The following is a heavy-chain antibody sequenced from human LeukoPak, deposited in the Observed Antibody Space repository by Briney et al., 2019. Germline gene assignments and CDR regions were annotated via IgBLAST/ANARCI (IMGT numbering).Heavy chain of an antibody. D-gene: IGHD5-18*01. CDR2: ISAYNGST. Sequence: ASVKVSCKASGYTFTSYGISWVRQAPGQGLEWMGWISAYNGSTNYAQKLQGRVTMTTDTSTGTAYMELRSLRSDDTAVYYCARDVDGYSYGYDYYYYMDVWGKGTTVTVSS. J-gene: IGHJ6*03. CDR1: GYTFTSYG. V-gene: IGHV1-18*01. CDR3: ARDVDGYSYGYDYYYYMDV.